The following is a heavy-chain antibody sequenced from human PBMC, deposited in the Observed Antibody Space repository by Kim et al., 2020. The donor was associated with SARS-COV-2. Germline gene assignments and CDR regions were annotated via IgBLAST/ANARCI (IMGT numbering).Heavy chain of an antibody. CDR3: ARGLSSSPSVAF. CDR1: GFTFSSYA. CDR2: IGSSGITT. V-gene: IGHV3-23*01. J-gene: IGHJ4*02. Sequence: GGSLRLSCAASGFTFSSYAMSWVRQAPGRGLQWVSTIGSSGITTHYADSVKGRFTIARDNSKNTLYLQMNSLRAEDTAVYYCARGLSSSPSVAFWGQGT. D-gene: IGHD6-13*01.